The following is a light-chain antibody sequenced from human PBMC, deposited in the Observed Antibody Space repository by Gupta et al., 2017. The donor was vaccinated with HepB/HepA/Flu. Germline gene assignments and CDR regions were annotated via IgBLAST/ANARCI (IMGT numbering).Light chain of an antibody. CDR2: GDN. J-gene: IGLJ2*01. CDR3: ATWDDNLNGPV. CDR1: TSNIGDNP. Sequence: QSVLTQPPSASGTPGQRVTISCSGRTSNIGDNPVNWYHQVPGTAPKLLMYGDNQRPSGVPYRVSGSKSGTSASLAIRGLLPEDEAVYYCATWDDNLNGPVFGGGTKLTVL. V-gene: IGLV1-44*01.